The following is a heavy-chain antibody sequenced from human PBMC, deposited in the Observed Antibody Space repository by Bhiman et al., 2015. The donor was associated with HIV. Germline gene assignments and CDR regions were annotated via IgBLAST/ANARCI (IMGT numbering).Heavy chain of an antibody. J-gene: IGHJ5*02. Sequence: EVQLVESGGGLVKPGGSLRLSCAASGFTFSSYTMSWVRQAPGKGLDWVSSLSSTSTYIHYADAVKGRFTISRDNAKNSLYLQMNSLRAEDTAVYYCARDPGGEGWFDPWGQGTLVTVSS. CDR1: GFTFSSYT. CDR2: LSSTSTYI. D-gene: IGHD3-16*01. CDR3: ARDPGGEGWFDP. V-gene: IGHV3-21*01.